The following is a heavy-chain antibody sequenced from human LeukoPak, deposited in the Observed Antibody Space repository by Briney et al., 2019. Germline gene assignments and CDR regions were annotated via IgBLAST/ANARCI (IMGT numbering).Heavy chain of an antibody. CDR3: ARGTRGSDSSFDF. V-gene: IGHV4-39*07. CDR1: GDSNDNNGFY. Sequence: SETLSLTCTVSGDSNDNNGFYWGWIRQPPGKGLEWIGNIYYSGSTYYNPSLKSRVTTSVDTSKKQFSLKLSSVTAADTAVYYCARGTRGSDSSFDFWGQGTLVTVSS. CDR2: IYYSGST. J-gene: IGHJ4*02. D-gene: IGHD1-1*01.